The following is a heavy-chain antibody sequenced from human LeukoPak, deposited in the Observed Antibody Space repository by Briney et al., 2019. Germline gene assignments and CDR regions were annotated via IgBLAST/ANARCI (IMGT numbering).Heavy chain of an antibody. CDR3: ARTARHLDY. CDR2: ISGSGTDI. V-gene: IGHV3-11*04. CDR1: GFTFSDPY. D-gene: IGHD5-18*01. Sequence: PGGSLRLSCEASGFTFSDPYMSWIRQAPGKGLECLSYISGSGTDINYADSVRGRFTISRDNAKNLLYLQVNDLRLEDTAVYYCARTARHLDYWGQGTLVAVSS. J-gene: IGHJ4*02.